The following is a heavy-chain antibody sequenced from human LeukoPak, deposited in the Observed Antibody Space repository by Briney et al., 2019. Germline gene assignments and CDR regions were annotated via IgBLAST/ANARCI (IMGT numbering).Heavy chain of an antibody. CDR1: GGSISSYY. V-gene: IGHV4-4*07. D-gene: IGHD5-18*01. CDR2: IYTSGST. Sequence: SETLSLTCTVSGGSISSYYWSWIRQPAGKGLEWIGRIYTSGSTNYNPSLKSRVTMSVDTSKNQFSLKLSSVTAADTAVYYCARGAKYSYYYDMDVWGKGTTVTVSS. J-gene: IGHJ6*03. CDR3: ARGAKYSYYYDMDV.